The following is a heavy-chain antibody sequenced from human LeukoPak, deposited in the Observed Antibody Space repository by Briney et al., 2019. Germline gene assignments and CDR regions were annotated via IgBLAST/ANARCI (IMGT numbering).Heavy chain of an antibody. CDR3: ARPGRDWVYALEWDYFDY. CDR2: ISSSSSYI. D-gene: IGHD2-8*01. CDR1: GFTFSSYS. J-gene: IGHJ4*02. Sequence: GGSLRLSCAASGFTFSSYSMNWVRQAPGKGLEWVSSISSSSSYIYYADSVKGRFTISRDNAKNSLYLQMNSLRAEDTAVYYCARPGRDWVYALEWDYFDYWGQGTLVTVSS. V-gene: IGHV3-21*01.